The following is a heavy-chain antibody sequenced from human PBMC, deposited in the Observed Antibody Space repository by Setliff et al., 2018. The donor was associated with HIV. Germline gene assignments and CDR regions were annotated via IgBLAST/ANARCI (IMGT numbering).Heavy chain of an antibody. J-gene: IGHJ3*02. D-gene: IGHD3-10*01. V-gene: IGHV1-8*02. CDR3: ASDWELGHGFYI. CDR2: MNPNSGNT. CDR1: GYTFTNYD. Sequence: WASVKVSCKASGYTFTNYDLNWVRQASGQGLEWMGWMNPNSGNTGYAQKFQGRLAMTRNTSIDTAYMELSSLTSEDTAVYYCASDWELGHGFYIWGQGTMVTVSS.